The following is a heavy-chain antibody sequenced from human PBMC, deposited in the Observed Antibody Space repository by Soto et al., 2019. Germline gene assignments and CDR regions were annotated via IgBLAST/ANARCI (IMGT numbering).Heavy chain of an antibody. Sequence: PGGSLRLSCAASGFTFSDYAMHWVRQAPGKGLEWAAIISFDGSNEHYADSVQGRFTISRDNSENTLYLQMNSLRADDTAVYYCARPAATAIFYSGMDVCGQGTTVTVSS. CDR3: ARPAATAIFYSGMDV. J-gene: IGHJ6*02. V-gene: IGHV3-30-3*01. CDR1: GFTFSDYA. D-gene: IGHD2-2*01. CDR2: ISFDGSNE.